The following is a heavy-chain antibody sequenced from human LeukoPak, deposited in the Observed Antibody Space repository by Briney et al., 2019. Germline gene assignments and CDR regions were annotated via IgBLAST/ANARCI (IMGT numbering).Heavy chain of an antibody. CDR2: INTNTGNP. J-gene: IGHJ6*03. D-gene: IGHD3-10*01. Sequence: ASVKVSCKASGYTFTSYALNWVRQAPGQGLERMGWINTNTGNPTSAQGFTGRFVFSLDTSVSTAYLQISSLKAEDTAVYYCARARYYSRSGSPYMDVWGKGTTVTVSS. V-gene: IGHV7-4-1*02. CDR3: ARARYYSRSGSPYMDV. CDR1: GYTFTSYA.